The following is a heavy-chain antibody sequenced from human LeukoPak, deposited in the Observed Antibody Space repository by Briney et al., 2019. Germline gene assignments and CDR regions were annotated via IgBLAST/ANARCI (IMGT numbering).Heavy chain of an antibody. D-gene: IGHD3-16*01. CDR1: GFTFSSYG. Sequence: GGSLRLSCAASGFTFSSYGMNWVRQAPGKGLEWVANIKQDGSEKDYVDSVKGRFTISRDNAKNSLYLQMNSLRVEDTAVYYCARDSDVPFDYWGQGTLVTVSS. J-gene: IGHJ4*02. CDR3: ARDSDVPFDY. V-gene: IGHV3-7*01. CDR2: IKQDGSEK.